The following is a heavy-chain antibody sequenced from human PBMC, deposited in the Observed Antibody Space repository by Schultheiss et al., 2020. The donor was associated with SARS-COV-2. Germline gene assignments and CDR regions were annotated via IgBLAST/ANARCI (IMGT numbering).Heavy chain of an antibody. D-gene: IGHD1-7*01. CDR1: GYTFTGYY. V-gene: IGHV1-2*04. CDR2: INPNSGGT. Sequence: ASVKVSCKASGYTFTGYYMHWVRQAPGQGLEWMGWINPNSGGTNYAQKFQGWVTMTRDKSISTAYMELSRLRSEDTAVYYCARVEPGGENYEDYWGQGTLVTVSS. CDR3: ARVEPGGENYEDY. J-gene: IGHJ4*02.